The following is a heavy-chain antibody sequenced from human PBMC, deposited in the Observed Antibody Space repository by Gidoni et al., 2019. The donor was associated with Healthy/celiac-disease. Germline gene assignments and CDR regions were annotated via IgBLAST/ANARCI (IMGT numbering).Heavy chain of an antibody. V-gene: IGHV3-21*01. J-gene: IGHJ6*02. D-gene: IGHD6-13*01. CDR2: ISSSSGYI. Sequence: EVQLVESGGVLVKPGGSLRLSCAASGFTFSSYSMNWVRQAPRKGLEWVSSISSSSGYIYYADSEKGRFTISRDNAKNSLYLQMNSLRAEDTAVYYCARDWGIAVDYYYGMDVWGQGTTVTVSS. CDR1: GFTFSSYS. CDR3: ARDWGIAVDYYYGMDV.